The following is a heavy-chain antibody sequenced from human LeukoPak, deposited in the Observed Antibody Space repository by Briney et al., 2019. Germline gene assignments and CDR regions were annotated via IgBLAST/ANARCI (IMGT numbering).Heavy chain of an antibody. V-gene: IGHV4-59*01. CDR2: IDYSGST. J-gene: IGHJ4*02. D-gene: IGHD4-23*01. Sequence: SETLSLTCTVSGGSISNYYWSWIRQPPGKGLEWIACIDYSGSTVYNPSLKSRVTISMDTSKRQFSLKLSSVTAADAAVYYCAGEDYGGYRFDYWGQGTLVTVSS. CDR3: AGEDYGGYRFDY. CDR1: GGSISNYY.